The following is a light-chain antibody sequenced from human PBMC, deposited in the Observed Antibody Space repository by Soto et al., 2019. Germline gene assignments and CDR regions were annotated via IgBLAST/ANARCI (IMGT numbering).Light chain of an antibody. CDR1: SSXXXAGYD. CDR3: QSYDSSLSGSVV. Sequence: QSVLTQPPSVSGAPGQRVTISCTGXSSXXXAGYDVHWYQQLPGTAPKLLIYGNTNRPSGVPDRFSGSKSGTSASLAITGLQAEDEADYYCQSYDSSLSGSVVFGGGTKLTVL. V-gene: IGLV1-40*01. CDR2: GNT. J-gene: IGLJ2*01.